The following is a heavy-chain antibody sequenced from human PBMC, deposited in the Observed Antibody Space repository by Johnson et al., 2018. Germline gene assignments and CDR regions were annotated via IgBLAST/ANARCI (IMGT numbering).Heavy chain of an antibody. CDR3: ARDNFHGVGQKYPDIMVRGVIRNWFDP. D-gene: IGHD3-10*01. V-gene: IGHV7-4-1*01. CDR1: GYTFTSYA. Sequence: QVQLVQSGSELKKPGASVKVSCKASGYTFTSYAMNWVRQAPGQGLEWMGWINTNTGNPTYAQGFTGRFVFSLDTSVSTAYLQICSLKAEDTAVYYGARDNFHGVGQKYPDIMVRGVIRNWFDPWGQGTLVTVSS. CDR2: INTNTGNP. J-gene: IGHJ5*02.